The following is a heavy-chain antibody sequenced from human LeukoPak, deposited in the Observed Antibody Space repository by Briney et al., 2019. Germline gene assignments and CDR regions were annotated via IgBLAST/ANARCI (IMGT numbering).Heavy chain of an antibody. CDR2: IYYSGST. Sequence: PSETLSLTCAVSGGSISSSNYYWGWIRQPPGKGLEWIGTIYYSGSTYYNPSLKSRVTISVDTSKNQFSLKLSSVTAADTAVYYCASDRIEVDAFDIWGQGTMVTVSS. CDR3: ASDRIEVDAFDI. D-gene: IGHD2-15*01. CDR1: GGSISSSNYY. J-gene: IGHJ3*02. V-gene: IGHV4-39*01.